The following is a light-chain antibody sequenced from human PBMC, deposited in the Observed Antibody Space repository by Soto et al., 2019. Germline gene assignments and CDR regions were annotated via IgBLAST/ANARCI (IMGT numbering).Light chain of an antibody. Sequence: DIQMTQSPSSLSASVGDRVTITCRASQSISSYLNWDQQKPGKAPKLLIYAASSLQSGVPSRFSGSGAGTDVTLTISSLRPEVFATYYCQQSYSTPYTFGQGTKREI. CDR2: AAS. J-gene: IGKJ2*01. V-gene: IGKV1-39*01. CDR3: QQSYSTPYT. CDR1: QSISSY.